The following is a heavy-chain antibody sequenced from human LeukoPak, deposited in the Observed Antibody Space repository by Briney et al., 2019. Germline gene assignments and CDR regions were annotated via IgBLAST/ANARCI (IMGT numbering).Heavy chain of an antibody. D-gene: IGHD3-22*01. J-gene: IGHJ4*02. CDR3: AKSGDSTGFWDFDY. CDR2: ISYDGSNK. V-gene: IGHV3-30*18. CDR1: GFTFSSYG. Sequence: GRSLRLSCAASGFTFSSYGIHWVRQAPGKGLEWVAVISYDGSNKYYADSVKGRFTISRDNSKNTLYLQMNSLRAEDTAVYYCAKSGDSTGFWDFDYWGQGTLVTVSS.